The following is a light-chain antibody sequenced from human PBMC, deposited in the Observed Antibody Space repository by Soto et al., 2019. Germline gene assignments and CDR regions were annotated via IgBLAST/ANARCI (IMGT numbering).Light chain of an antibody. CDR3: QQYNSYPST. Sequence: GDRVTITCRASQSISSWLAWYQQKPGKAPKLLIYDASSLESGVPSRFSGSGSGTEFTLTISSLQPDDFATYYCQQYNSYPSTLGQGTKVDIK. CDR2: DAS. V-gene: IGKV1-5*01. CDR1: QSISSW. J-gene: IGKJ1*01.